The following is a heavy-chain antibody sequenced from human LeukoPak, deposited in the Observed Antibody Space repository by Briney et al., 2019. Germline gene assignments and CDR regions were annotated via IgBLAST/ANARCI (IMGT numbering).Heavy chain of an antibody. D-gene: IGHD3-10*01. CDR2: ISGSGGST. J-gene: IGHJ4*02. Sequence: GRSLRLSCVASGFTFSSYAMSWVRQAPGKGLEWVSAISGSGGSTYYADSVKGRFTISRDNSKNTLYLQMNSLRAEDTAVYYCAKETRGYYGSGSLDYWGQGTLVTVSS. CDR1: GFTFSSYA. CDR3: AKETRGYYGSGSLDY. V-gene: IGHV3-23*01.